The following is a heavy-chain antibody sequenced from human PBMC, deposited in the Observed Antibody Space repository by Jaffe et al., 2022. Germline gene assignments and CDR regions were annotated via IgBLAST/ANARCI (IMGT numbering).Heavy chain of an antibody. J-gene: IGHJ5*02. CDR2: IYWDDDK. V-gene: IGHV2-5*02. Sequence: QITLKESGPTLVKPTQTLTLTCTFSGFSLSTSGVGVGWIRQPPGKALEWLALIYWDDDKRYSPSLKSRLTITKDTSKNQVVLTMTNMDPVDTATYYCAHRRGYYGDYSKGWFDPWGQGTLVTVSS. D-gene: IGHD4-17*01. CDR3: AHRRGYYGDYSKGWFDP. CDR1: GFSLSTSGVG.